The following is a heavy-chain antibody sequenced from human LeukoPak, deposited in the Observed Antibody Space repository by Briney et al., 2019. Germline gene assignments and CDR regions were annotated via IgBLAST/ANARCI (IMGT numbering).Heavy chain of an antibody. Sequence: GGSLRLSCAASGFTFSSYGMHWVRQAPGKGLEWVAVISYDGSNKYYADSVKGRFTISRDNSKNTLYLQMNSLRAEDTAVCYCAKDHDSGSYYNSLDYWGQGTLVTVSS. CDR3: AKDHDSGSYYNSLDY. CDR2: ISYDGSNK. D-gene: IGHD3-10*01. CDR1: GFTFSSYG. V-gene: IGHV3-30*18. J-gene: IGHJ4*02.